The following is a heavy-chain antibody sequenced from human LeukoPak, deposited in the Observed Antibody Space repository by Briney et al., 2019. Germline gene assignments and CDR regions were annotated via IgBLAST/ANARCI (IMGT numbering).Heavy chain of an antibody. CDR1: GGSISSGDYY. V-gene: IGHV4-30-4*01. CDR2: MYYSGST. Sequence: SQTLSLTCTVSGGSISSGDYYWRWIRQPRGKGLEWIGYMYYSGSTYYNPSLKSRVTISVDTSKNQFSLKLSSVTAADTAVYYCARDTRCSGGSCYSGYYYGMDVWGQGTTVTVSS. J-gene: IGHJ6*02. CDR3: ARDTRCSGGSCYSGYYYGMDV. D-gene: IGHD2-15*01.